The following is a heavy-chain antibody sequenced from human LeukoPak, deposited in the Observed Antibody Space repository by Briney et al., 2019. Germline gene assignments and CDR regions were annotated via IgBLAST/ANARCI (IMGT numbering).Heavy chain of an antibody. V-gene: IGHV4-39*01. J-gene: IGHJ5*02. CDR3: ARHGSNFHSATYYTLDP. CDR2: ISYTGST. CDR1: GGSISSSIY. Sequence: SETLSLPCSVSGGSISSSIYWGWIRQPPGKGLEWIGSISYTGSTYYNPSLKSRVTISVDPSKNPFSLRLTSVTAADTAMYYCARHGSNFHSATYYTLDPWGQGTLVTVSS. D-gene: IGHD3-10*01.